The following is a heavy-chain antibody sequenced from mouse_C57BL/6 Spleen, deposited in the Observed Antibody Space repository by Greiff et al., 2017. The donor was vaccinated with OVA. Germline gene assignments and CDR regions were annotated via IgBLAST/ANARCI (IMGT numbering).Heavy chain of an antibody. CDR3: ARRGYYGPQEWFAY. J-gene: IGHJ3*01. V-gene: IGHV1-39*01. CDR2: INPNYGTT. Sequence: EVKLQESGPELVKPGASVKISCKASGYSFTDYNMNWVKQSNGKSLEWIGVINPNYGTTSYNQKFKGKATLTVDQSSSTAYMQLNSLTSEDSAVYYCARRGYYGPQEWFAYWGQGTLVTVSA. CDR1: GYSFTDYN. D-gene: IGHD2-1*01.